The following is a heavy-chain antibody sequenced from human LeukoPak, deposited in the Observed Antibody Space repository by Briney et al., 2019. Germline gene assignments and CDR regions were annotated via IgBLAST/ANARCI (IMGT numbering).Heavy chain of an antibody. Sequence: SETLSLTCAVYGGSFSCYYWSWIRQPPGKGLEWIGEINHSGSTNYNPSLKSRVTISVDTSKNQFSLKLSSVTAADTAVYYCARHATLDYWGQGTLVTVSS. CDR2: INHSGST. CDR1: GGSFSCYY. V-gene: IGHV4-34*01. J-gene: IGHJ4*02. CDR3: ARHATLDY.